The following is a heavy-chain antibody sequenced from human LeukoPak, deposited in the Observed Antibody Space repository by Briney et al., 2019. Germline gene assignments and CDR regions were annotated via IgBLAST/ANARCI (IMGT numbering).Heavy chain of an antibody. Sequence: GSLRLSCAASGFTFSSYGMHWVRQAPGKGLEWVAFIRYDGSNKYYADSVKDRFTISRDNSKNTLYLQMNSLRAEDTAVYYCAKDSLRERIVGSTTRGVNDYWGQGTLVTVSS. CDR3: AKDSLRERIVGSTTRGVNDY. CDR1: GFTFSSYG. V-gene: IGHV3-30*02. D-gene: IGHD1-26*01. J-gene: IGHJ4*02. CDR2: IRYDGSNK.